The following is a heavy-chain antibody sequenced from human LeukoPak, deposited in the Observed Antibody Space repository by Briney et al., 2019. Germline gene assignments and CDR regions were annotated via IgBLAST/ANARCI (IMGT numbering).Heavy chain of an antibody. CDR1: GFTFDDYA. D-gene: IGHD1-26*01. Sequence: PGRSLRLSCAASGFTFDDYAMRWVRPAPGKGLEWVSGISWNSGSIGYADSVKGRFTISRDNAKNSLYLQMNSLRAEDTALYYCAKGVVGATGISFDYWGQGTLVTVSS. J-gene: IGHJ4*02. CDR2: ISWNSGSI. V-gene: IGHV3-9*01. CDR3: AKGVVGATGISFDY.